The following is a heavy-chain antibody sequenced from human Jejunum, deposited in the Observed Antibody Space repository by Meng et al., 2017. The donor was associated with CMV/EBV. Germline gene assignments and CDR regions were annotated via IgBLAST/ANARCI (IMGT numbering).Heavy chain of an antibody. Sequence: MHWVRQAPGEGLEWVAVISYDGSNKYSADSVKGRFTISRDNSKNTLYLQMNSLRAEDTAVYYCARDRTTRFCNNISCYRESYGWDHWGQGTLVTVSS. CDR2: ISYDGSNK. D-gene: IGHD2-2*01. J-gene: IGHJ4*02. CDR3: ARDRTTRFCNNISCYRESYGWDH. V-gene: IGHV3-30-3*01.